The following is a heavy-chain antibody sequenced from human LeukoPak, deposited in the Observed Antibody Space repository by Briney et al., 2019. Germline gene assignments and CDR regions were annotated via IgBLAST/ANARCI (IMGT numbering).Heavy chain of an antibody. V-gene: IGHV3-30*02. CDR2: IRYDGSNK. Sequence: PGGALRLSCAASGFIFSSYGMHWVRKAPGKGLEGLALIRYDGSNKYSADSVKGRFTISRDNSKNTLYLQMNSLRAEDTAVYYCAKDVVVVPATQDRNWFDPWGQGTLVTVS. D-gene: IGHD2-15*01. CDR3: AKDVVVVPATQDRNWFDP. CDR1: GFIFSSYG. J-gene: IGHJ5*02.